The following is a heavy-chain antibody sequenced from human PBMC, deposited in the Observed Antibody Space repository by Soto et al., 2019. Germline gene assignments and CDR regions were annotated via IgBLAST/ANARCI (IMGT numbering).Heavy chain of an antibody. D-gene: IGHD3-22*01. CDR2: INAGNGNT. V-gene: IGHV1-3*01. CDR3: ARGDYYDIHDY. Sequence: ASAKVSSKASGFGYANNARHSVRQAPGQRLEWMGWINAGNGNTKYSQKFQGRVTITRDTSASTAYMELSSLRSEDTAVYYCARGDYYDIHDYWGQGTLVTVSS. CDR1: GFGYANNA. J-gene: IGHJ4*02.